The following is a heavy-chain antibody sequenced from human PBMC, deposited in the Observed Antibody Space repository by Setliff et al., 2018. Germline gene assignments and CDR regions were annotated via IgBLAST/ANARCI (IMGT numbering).Heavy chain of an antibody. D-gene: IGHD6-13*01. V-gene: IGHV5-51*01. CDR2: IYSSDSHT. J-gene: IGHJ4*02. CDR3: ARALASAGTVYFDY. CDR1: GYTFTSYW. Sequence: GESLKISCKGSGYTFTSYWIGWVRQMPGKGLEWLGIIYSSDSHTRYSPSFQGQVTISADKSISTAYLQWSSLKASDTAMYYCARALASAGTVYFDYWGRGTLVTVSS.